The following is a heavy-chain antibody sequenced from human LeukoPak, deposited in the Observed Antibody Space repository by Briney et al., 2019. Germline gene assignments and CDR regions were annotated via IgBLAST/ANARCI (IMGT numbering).Heavy chain of an antibody. J-gene: IGHJ4*02. CDR1: GFTFSNYW. V-gene: IGHV3-74*01. Sequence: GGSLRLSCAASGFTFSNYWMHWVRQAPGKGLVWVSRINTDGSSTSYADSVKGRFTISRDNAKNTLYLQMNSLRAEDTAVYYCARDEGLRYFDWLPFDYWGQGILVTVSS. D-gene: IGHD3-9*01. CDR2: INTDGSST. CDR3: ARDEGLRYFDWLPFDY.